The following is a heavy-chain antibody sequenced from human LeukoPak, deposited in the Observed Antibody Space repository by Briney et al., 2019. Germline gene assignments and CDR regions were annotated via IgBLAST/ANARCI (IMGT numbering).Heavy chain of an antibody. CDR3: ASSHYSNYGLGC. J-gene: IGHJ4*02. CDR2: INWNGGST. CDR1: GFTFDDYG. V-gene: IGHV3-20*04. Sequence: GGSLRLSCAASGFTFDDYGMSWVRQAPGKGLEWVSGINWNGGSTGYADSVKGRFTISRDNAKNSLYLQMNSLRAEDTALYYCASSHYSNYGLGCWGQGTLVTVSS. D-gene: IGHD4-11*01.